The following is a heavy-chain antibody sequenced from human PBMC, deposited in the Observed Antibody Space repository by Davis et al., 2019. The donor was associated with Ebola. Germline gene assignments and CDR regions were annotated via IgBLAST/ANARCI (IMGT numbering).Heavy chain of an antibody. CDR2: INPNSGGT. Sequence: AASVKVSCKASGYTFTGYYMHWVRQAPGQGLEWMGWINPNSGGTNYAQKFQGWVTMTRDTSISTAYVELSRLRSDDTAVYYCARDRYCSGGSCYAQFDYWGQGTLVTVSS. V-gene: IGHV1-2*04. CDR1: GYTFTGYY. J-gene: IGHJ4*02. CDR3: ARDRYCSGGSCYAQFDY. D-gene: IGHD2-15*01.